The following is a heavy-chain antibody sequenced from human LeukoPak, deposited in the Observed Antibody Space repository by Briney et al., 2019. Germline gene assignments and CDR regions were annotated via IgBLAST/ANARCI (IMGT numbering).Heavy chain of an antibody. CDR1: GYTFTGYY. Sequence: ASVKVSCKASGYTFTGYYMHWVRQAPGQGLEWMGRINPNSGGTNYAQKFQGRVTMTRDTSISTAYMELSRLRSDDTAMYYCARKTGTTEKFYYYMDVWGKGTTVTVSS. V-gene: IGHV1-2*06. CDR2: INPNSGGT. CDR3: ARKTGTTEKFYYYMDV. D-gene: IGHD1-7*01. J-gene: IGHJ6*03.